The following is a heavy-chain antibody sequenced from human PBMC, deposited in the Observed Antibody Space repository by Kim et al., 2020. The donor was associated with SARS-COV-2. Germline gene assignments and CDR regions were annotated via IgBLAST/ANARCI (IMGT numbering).Heavy chain of an antibody. J-gene: IGHJ5*02. Sequence: ADSVKGRFTISRDNSKNTLYLQMNSLRAEDTAVYYCAKVRVRGVIPWFDPWGQGTLVTVSS. V-gene: IGHV3-23*01. D-gene: IGHD3-10*01. CDR3: AKVRVRGVIPWFDP.